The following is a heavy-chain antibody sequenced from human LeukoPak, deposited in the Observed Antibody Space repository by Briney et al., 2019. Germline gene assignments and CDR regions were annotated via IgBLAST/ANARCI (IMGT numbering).Heavy chain of an antibody. J-gene: IGHJ3*02. CDR3: AREPYLKYGGNPGGAFDI. V-gene: IGHV6-1*01. CDR2: TYYRSKWYN. CDR1: GDSVSSNSAA. Sequence: SQTLSLTCAISGDSVSSNSAAWNWIRQSPSRGLEWLGRTYYRSKWYNDYAVSVKSRITINPDTSKNQYSLQLNSVTPEDTAVYYCAREPYLKYGGNPGGAFDIWGQGTMVTVSS. D-gene: IGHD4-23*01.